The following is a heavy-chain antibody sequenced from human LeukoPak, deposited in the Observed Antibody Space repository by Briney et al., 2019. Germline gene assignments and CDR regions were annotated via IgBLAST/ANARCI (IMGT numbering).Heavy chain of an antibody. V-gene: IGHV3-30*04. CDR1: GFTFSSYA. D-gene: IGHD3-16*01. CDR2: ISYDGSNK. Sequence: GGSLRLSCAASGFTFSSYAMHWVRQAPGKGLEWVAVISYDGSNKYYADSVKGRFTISRDNSKNTLYLQMNSLRAEDTAVYYCARDRGGDGNWYFDLWGRGNLVTVSS. J-gene: IGHJ2*01. CDR3: ARDRGGDGNWYFDL.